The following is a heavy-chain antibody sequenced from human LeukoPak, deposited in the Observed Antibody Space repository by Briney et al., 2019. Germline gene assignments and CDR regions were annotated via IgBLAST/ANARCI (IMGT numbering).Heavy chain of an antibody. CDR3: ARGNVWGSYRYTVPFDI. Sequence: GASVKVSCKASGGTFSSYAISWVRQAPGQGLEWMGGIIPIFGTANYAQKFQGRVTITADESTSTAYMELSSPRSEDTAVYYCARGNVWGSYRYTVPFDIWGQGTMVTVSS. D-gene: IGHD3-16*02. V-gene: IGHV1-69*13. CDR1: GGTFSSYA. J-gene: IGHJ3*02. CDR2: IIPIFGTA.